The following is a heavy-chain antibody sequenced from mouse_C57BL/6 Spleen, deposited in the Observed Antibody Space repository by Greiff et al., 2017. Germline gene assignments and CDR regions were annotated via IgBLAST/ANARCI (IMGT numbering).Heavy chain of an antibody. Sequence: EVKVVESGGDLVKPGGSLKLSCAASGFTFSSYGMSWVRQTPDKRLEWVATISSGGSYTYYPDSVKGRFTISRDNAKNTLYLQMSSLKSEDKAMYYCARGGTTVVATKAMYYWGQGTSVTVSS. CDR3: ARGGTTVVATKAMYY. D-gene: IGHD1-1*01. CDR1: GFTFSSYG. J-gene: IGHJ4*01. V-gene: IGHV5-6*01. CDR2: ISSGGSYT.